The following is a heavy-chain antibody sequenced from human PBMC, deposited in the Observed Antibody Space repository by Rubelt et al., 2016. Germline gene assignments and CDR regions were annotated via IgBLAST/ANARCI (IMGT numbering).Heavy chain of an antibody. CDR1: GFTFSSYA. Sequence: QVQLVESGGGVVQPGRSLRLSCAASGFTFSSYAMHWVRQAPGKGLEWVAVISYDGSNKYYADSVKGRFTISRANSKNTLYLQMNSLRAEDTAVYYCARAAGYSSSWYSDYWGQGTLVTVSS. V-gene: IGHV3-30*04. J-gene: IGHJ4*02. CDR3: ARAAGYSSSWYSDY. D-gene: IGHD6-13*01. CDR2: ISYDGSNK.